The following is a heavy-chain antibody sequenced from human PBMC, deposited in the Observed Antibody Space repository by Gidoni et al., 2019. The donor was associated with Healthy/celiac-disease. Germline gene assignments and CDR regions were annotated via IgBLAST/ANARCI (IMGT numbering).Heavy chain of an antibody. D-gene: IGHD3-9*01. CDR2: IYYSGST. CDR1: GGSISSSRYY. V-gene: IGHV4-39*07. J-gene: IGHJ4*02. CDR3: ARSEPDQPLRYFDWLFLG. Sequence: QLQLQESGPGLVKPSETLSLTCTVSGGSISSSRYYWGWIRQPPGKGLEWIGSIYYSGSTYYNPSLKSRVTISVDTSKNQFSLKLSSVTAADTAVYYCARSEPDQPLRYFDWLFLGWGQGTLVTVSS.